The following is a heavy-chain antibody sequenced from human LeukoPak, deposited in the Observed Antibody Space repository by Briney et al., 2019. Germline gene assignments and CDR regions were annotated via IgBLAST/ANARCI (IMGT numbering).Heavy chain of an antibody. Sequence: ASVKVSCKASGYPFTVYFLHWVRRAPGQGFEWMGWINPNSGDTSYTQTFQGRVTMTRDTSISTAYMELSSLRSDDTAVYYCARAQSLTAPAGTFANYWGQGTLVTVSS. CDR3: ARAQSLTAPAGTFANY. CDR1: GYPFTVYF. J-gene: IGHJ4*02. CDR2: INPNSGDT. V-gene: IGHV1-2*02. D-gene: IGHD6-13*01.